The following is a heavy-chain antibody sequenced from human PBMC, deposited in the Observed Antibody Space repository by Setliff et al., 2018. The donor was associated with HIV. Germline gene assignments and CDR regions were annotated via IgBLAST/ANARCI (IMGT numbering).Heavy chain of an antibody. D-gene: IGHD3-3*01. J-gene: IGHJ6*02. CDR2: INPHTGVT. Sequence: ASVKVSCKTSGYIFIGYYIFWVRQAPGQGLEWMGNINPHTGVTKYAEKFQGRVTMTRDTSINTIYMELSRLRSDDTAVYYCARDLRDGFEEWFSTLDDGMDVWGQGTTVTVSS. CDR3: ARDLRDGFEEWFSTLDDGMDV. V-gene: IGHV1-2*02. CDR1: GYIFIGYY.